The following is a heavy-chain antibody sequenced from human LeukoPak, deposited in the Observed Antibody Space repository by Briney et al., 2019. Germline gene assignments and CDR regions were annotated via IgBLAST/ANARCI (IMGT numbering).Heavy chain of an antibody. Sequence: PSETLSLTCTVSGGSVSSGSYYWSWIRQPPGKGLEWIGYIYYSGSTNYNPSLKSRVTISVDTSKNQFSLKLSSVTAADTAVYYCARDLPWFDPWGQGTLVTVSS. CDR2: IYYSGST. V-gene: IGHV4-61*01. J-gene: IGHJ5*02. CDR3: ARDLPWFDP. CDR1: GGSVSSGSYY.